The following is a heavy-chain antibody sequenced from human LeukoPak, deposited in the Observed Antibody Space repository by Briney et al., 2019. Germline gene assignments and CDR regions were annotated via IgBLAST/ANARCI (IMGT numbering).Heavy chain of an antibody. CDR3: AIRSNCSGGSCYALDFDY. CDR2: IIPIFGTA. J-gene: IGHJ4*02. V-gene: IGHV1-69*05. D-gene: IGHD2-15*01. CDR1: GYTFTSYY. Sequence: GASVKVSCKASGYTFTSYYMHWVRQAPGQGLEWMGRIIPIFGTANYAQKFQGRVTITTDESTSTAYMELSSLRSEDTAVYYCAIRSNCSGGSCYALDFDYWGQGTLVTVSS.